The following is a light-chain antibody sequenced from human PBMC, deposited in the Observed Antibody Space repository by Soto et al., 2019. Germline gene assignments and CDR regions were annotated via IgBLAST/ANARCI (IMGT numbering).Light chain of an antibody. CDR2: DVS. CDR3: FLYTGSWL. CDR1: SSDIGGNNY. Sequence: QSALTQPRSVSGSPGQSVTISCTGTSSDIGGNNYVSWYQQHPGKAPKLMIYDVSKRPSGVPDRFSVSKSGNTASLTISGLQAEDEADYYCFLYTGSWLFGGGTKVTVL. J-gene: IGLJ3*02. V-gene: IGLV2-11*01.